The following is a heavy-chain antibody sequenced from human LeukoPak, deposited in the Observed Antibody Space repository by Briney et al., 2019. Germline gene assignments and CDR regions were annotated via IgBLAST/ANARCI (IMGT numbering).Heavy chain of an antibody. V-gene: IGHV3-53*01. CDR2: IYSGGST. Sequence: GGSLRLSCAASGSTVSSNYMSWVRQAPGKGLEWVSVIYSGGSTYYADSVKGRFTISRDNSKNTLYLQMNSLRAEGTAVYYCARDLLSDYYDSSDNWGQGTLVTVSS. D-gene: IGHD3-22*01. CDR1: GSTVSSNY. CDR3: ARDLLSDYYDSSDN. J-gene: IGHJ4*02.